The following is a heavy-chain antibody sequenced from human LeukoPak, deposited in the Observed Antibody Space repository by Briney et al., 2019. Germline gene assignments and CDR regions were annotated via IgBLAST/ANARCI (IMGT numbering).Heavy chain of an antibody. CDR1: GFTFSSYE. D-gene: IGHD3-22*01. V-gene: IGHV3-48*03. CDR2: ISSSGSTI. CDR3: ARDGPYDSSGYFDF. J-gene: IGHJ4*02. Sequence: PGGPLRLSCAASGFTFSSYEMNWVRQAPGRGLEWISYISSSGSTIYYADSVKGRFTISRDNAKNSLYLQMNSLRAEDTAVYYCARDGPYDSSGYFDFWGQGTLVTVSS.